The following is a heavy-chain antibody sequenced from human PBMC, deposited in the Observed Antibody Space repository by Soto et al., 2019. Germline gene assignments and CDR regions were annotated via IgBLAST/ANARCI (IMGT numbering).Heavy chain of an antibody. Sequence: QVQLVQSGAEVKKPGASVNVSCKASGYSFHTYAISWVRQAPGQGLEWVGWISGYNGNTNYAQKFQGRVTLTRDTSTKTAFMELRCLTGDDTAVYYCAREYGMDVWGQGTTVTVSS. J-gene: IGHJ6*02. CDR3: AREYGMDV. CDR1: GYSFHTYA. V-gene: IGHV1-18*01. CDR2: ISGYNGNT.